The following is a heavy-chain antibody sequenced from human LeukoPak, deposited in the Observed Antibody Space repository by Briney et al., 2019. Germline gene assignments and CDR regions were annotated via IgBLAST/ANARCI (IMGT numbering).Heavy chain of an antibody. Sequence: GGSLRLSCAASGFTFSSYGMHWVCQAPGKGLEWVAVIWYDGGNKYYADSVNGRFTISRDNSKNTLYLQMNSLRAEDTAVYYCARGQLAYCGGDCSDAFDIWGQGTMVTVSS. J-gene: IGHJ3*02. CDR3: ARGQLAYCGGDCSDAFDI. D-gene: IGHD2-21*02. V-gene: IGHV3-33*01. CDR1: GFTFSSYG. CDR2: IWYDGGNK.